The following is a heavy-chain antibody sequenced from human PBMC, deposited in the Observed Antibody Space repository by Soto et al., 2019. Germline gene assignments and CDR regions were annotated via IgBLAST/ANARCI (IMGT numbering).Heavy chain of an antibody. CDR1: GGSFSGYY. V-gene: IGHV4-34*01. J-gene: IGHJ6*02. D-gene: IGHD5-18*01. Sequence: PWETLSLTCAVYGGSFSGYYWSWICQPPGKGLEWIGEINHSGSTNYNPSLKSRVTISVDTSKNQFSLKLSSVTAADTAVYYCARGRRSGYSYGWNYYYYGMDVWGQGTTVTVSS. CDR2: INHSGST. CDR3: ARGRRSGYSYGWNYYYYGMDV.